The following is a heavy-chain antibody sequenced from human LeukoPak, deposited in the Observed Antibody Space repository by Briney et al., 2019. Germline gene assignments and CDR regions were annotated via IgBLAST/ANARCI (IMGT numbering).Heavy chain of an antibody. D-gene: IGHD1-26*01. CDR2: IYYSGST. V-gene: IGHV4-59*08. J-gene: IGHJ5*02. Sequence: PSETLSLTCTVSGGSISSYYWSWIRQPPGKGLEWIGYIYYSGSTNYNPSLKSRVTISVDTSKNQFSLKLSSVTAADTAVYYCARRRVGANYNWFDPWGQGTLVTVSS. CDR3: ARRRVGANYNWFDP. CDR1: GGSISSYY.